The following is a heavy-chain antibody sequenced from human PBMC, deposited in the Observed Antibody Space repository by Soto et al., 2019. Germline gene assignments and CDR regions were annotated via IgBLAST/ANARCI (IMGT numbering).Heavy chain of an antibody. D-gene: IGHD6-13*01. J-gene: IGHJ6*02. CDR1: GLTFSSDG. V-gene: IGHV3-33*01. CDR2: IWYDGSNK. Sequence: PGWSRGLSCAAPGLTFSSDGIHWFRQAPGKGLEWVAVIWYDGSNKYYADSVKGRFTISRDNSKSTLYLQMNSLRAEDTAVYYCARVQQLESVYYYYGMDVWGQGTTVTVSS. CDR3: ARVQQLESVYYYYGMDV.